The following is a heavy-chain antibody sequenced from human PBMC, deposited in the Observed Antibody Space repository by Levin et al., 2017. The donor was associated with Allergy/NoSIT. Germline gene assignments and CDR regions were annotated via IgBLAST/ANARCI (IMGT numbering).Heavy chain of an antibody. J-gene: IGHJ3*02. CDR1: GFTFSDYY. D-gene: IGHD2-15*01. V-gene: IGHV3-11*03. Sequence: GESLKISCAASGFTFSDYYMSWIRQAPGKGLEWVSYISSSSSYTNYADSVKGRFTISRDNAKNSLYLQMNSLRAEDTAVYYCARGPILGYCSGGSCYAVDIWGQGTMVTVSS. CDR3: ARGPILGYCSGGSCYAVDI. CDR2: ISSSSSYT.